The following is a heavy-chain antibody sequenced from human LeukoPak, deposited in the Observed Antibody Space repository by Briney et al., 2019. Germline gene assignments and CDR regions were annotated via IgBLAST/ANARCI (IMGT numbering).Heavy chain of an antibody. V-gene: IGHV4-59*08. CDR1: GGPVSNHY. J-gene: IGHJ6*02. D-gene: IGHD3-10*01. CDR3: ARHRGTMVRGVTYYYYGMDV. Sequence: PSETLSLTCTVSGGPVSNHYWTWIRQPPGKGLEWIGHLYYSGHTNYNLSLKSRVTISVDTSKNQFSLKLSSVTAADTAVYYCARHRGTMVRGVTYYYYGMDVWGQGTTVTVSS. CDR2: LYYSGHT.